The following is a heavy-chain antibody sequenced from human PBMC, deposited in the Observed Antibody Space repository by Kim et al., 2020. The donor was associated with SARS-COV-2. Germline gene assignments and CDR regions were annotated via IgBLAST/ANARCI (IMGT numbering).Heavy chain of an antibody. J-gene: IGHJ4*02. CDR1: GYTFTSYA. CDR2: INAGNGNT. Sequence: ASVKVSCKASGYTFTSYAMHWVRQAPGQRLEWMGWINAGNGNTKYSQKFQGRVTITRDTSASTAYMELSSLRSEDTAVYYCARVVGDSPRPKLIAAAGRLPFFDYWGQGTLVTVSS. CDR3: ARVVGDSPRPKLIAAAGRLPFFDY. V-gene: IGHV1-3*01. D-gene: IGHD6-13*01.